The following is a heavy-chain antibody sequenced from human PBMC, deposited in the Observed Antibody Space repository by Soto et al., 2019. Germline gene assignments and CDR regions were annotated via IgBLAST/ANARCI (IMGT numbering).Heavy chain of an antibody. CDR2: ISTYNGDT. Sequence: ASVKVSCKASGYTFSTSGMSWLRQAPGQGLEWMGWISTYNGDTNDAPKFQDRVTMTSDTSTSTVYMELRSLRSDDTAVYYCARVGAAPYYYYGMDVWGQGTRVTVSS. V-gene: IGHV1-18*01. CDR1: GYTFSTSG. J-gene: IGHJ6*02. D-gene: IGHD3-10*01. CDR3: ARVGAAPYYYYGMDV.